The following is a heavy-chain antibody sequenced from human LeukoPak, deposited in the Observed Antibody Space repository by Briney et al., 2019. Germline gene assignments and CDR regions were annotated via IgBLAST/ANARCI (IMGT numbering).Heavy chain of an antibody. CDR1: GGSFSGYY. CDR3: ARGGYYYGSGSYYNADLRKWYYFDY. D-gene: IGHD3-10*01. V-gene: IGHV4-34*01. CDR2: INHSGST. J-gene: IGHJ4*02. Sequence: SETLSLTCAVYGGSFSGYYWSWIRQPPGKGLEWIGEINHSGSTNYNPSLKSRVTISVDTSKNQFSLKLSSVTAADTAVYYCARGGYYYGSGSYYNADLRKWYYFDYWGQGTLVTVSS.